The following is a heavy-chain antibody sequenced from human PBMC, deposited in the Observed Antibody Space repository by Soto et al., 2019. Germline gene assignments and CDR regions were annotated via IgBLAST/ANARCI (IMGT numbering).Heavy chain of an antibody. J-gene: IGHJ5*02. D-gene: IGHD6-19*01. CDR1: GGSISSYY. CDR2: IYYSGST. Sequence: TSETLSLTCTVSGGSISSYYWSWIRQPPGKGLEWIGYIYYSGSTNYNPSLKSRVTISVDTSKNQFSLKLSSVTAADTAVYYCARDLSGWDPGWFDPWGQGTLVTVSS. CDR3: ARDLSGWDPGWFDP. V-gene: IGHV4-59*01.